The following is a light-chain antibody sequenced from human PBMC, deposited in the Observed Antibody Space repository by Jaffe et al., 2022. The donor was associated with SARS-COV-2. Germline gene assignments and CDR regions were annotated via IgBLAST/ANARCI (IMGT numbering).Light chain of an antibody. V-gene: IGLV1-51*01. CDR2: DKD. CDR3: GAWDSSLSAGV. J-gene: IGLJ3*02. CDR1: SSNIGKNY. Sequence: QSVLTQPPSVSAAPGQRVTISCSGSSSNIGKNYVSWYQQVPGTAPKLLIYDKDKRPSGIPDRFSGSQSGTSATLGITGLQTGDEADYYCGAWDSSLSAGVFGGGTKLTVL.